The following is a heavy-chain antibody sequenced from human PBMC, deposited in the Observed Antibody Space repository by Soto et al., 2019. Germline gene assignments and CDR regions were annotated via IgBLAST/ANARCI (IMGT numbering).Heavy chain of an antibody. CDR1: GYSFNNYW. V-gene: IGHV5-10-1*01. D-gene: IGHD2-15*01. CDR2: IDPSDSYT. Sequence: SLKISCKASGYSFNNYWITWVRQMPGKGLEWMGWIDPSDSYTRYSPPFQGHVSISVDMSINTAFLQWSCLEPSDTAMYYCASLPIGVASGGRNYYYHHGMEVWGQGTSVTVSS. J-gene: IGHJ6*02. CDR3: ASLPIGVASGGRNYYYHHGMEV.